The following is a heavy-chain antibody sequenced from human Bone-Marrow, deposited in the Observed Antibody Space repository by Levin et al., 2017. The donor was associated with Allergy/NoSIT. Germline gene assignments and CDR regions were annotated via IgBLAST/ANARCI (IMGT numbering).Heavy chain of an antibody. CDR2: ISYDRANK. CDR3: ARTYCTGGSCYSKGLDS. J-gene: IGHJ4*02. Sequence: GGSLRLSCAASGFTFSHYAMYWVRQAPGKGLEWVAVISYDRANKYYADSVKGRFTISRDNSKNTLFLLTNSRRAEDTAVYYCARTYCTGGSCYSKGLDSWGQGTQVTVSS. D-gene: IGHD2-15*01. CDR1: GFTFSHYA. V-gene: IGHV3-30-3*01.